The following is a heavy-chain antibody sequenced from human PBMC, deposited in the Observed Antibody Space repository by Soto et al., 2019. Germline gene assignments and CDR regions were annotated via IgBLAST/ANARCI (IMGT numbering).Heavy chain of an antibody. V-gene: IGHV4-39*01. CDR1: GGSISSGRYY. CDR2: IDYSGST. J-gene: IGHJ4*02. D-gene: IGHD3-10*01. CDR3: ARTAGSYCDY. Sequence: QLPLQELGPGLVEPSETLSLTCSVSGGSISSGRYYWAWIRQPPGEGLEWIGSIDYSGSTYYNPSLKSRVTISVDTSKNQISLKLRSVTATDTAVYSCARTAGSYCDYRGQGILVTVCS.